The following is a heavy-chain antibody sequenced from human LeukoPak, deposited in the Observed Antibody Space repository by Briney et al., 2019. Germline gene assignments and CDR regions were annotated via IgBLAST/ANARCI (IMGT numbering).Heavy chain of an antibody. D-gene: IGHD4-17*01. CDR3: ARGSDYGDHGNYYYCYMDV. J-gene: IGHJ6*03. V-gene: IGHV4-59*01. Sequence: PSETLSLTCTVSGGSISSYYWSWIRQPPGKGLEWIGYIYYSGSTNYNPSLKSRVTISVDTSKNQFSLKLSSVTAADTAVYYCARGSDYGDHGNYYYCYMDVWGKGTTVTVSS. CDR2: IYYSGST. CDR1: GGSISSYY.